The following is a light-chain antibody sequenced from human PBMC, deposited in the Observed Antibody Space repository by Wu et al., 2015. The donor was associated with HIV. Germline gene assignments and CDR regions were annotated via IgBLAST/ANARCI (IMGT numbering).Light chain of an antibody. Sequence: DIQMTQSPSFLSASVGDRVTITCRTSQTINNYLNWYQQKPGKPPELLIYSASTLQSGVPSRFSGSGSGTDFGLNISGLQPEDFATYYCQQSYSSPGTFGGGTKVETK. J-gene: IGKJ4*01. CDR3: QQSYSSPGT. CDR1: QTINNY. CDR2: SAS. V-gene: IGKV1-39*01.